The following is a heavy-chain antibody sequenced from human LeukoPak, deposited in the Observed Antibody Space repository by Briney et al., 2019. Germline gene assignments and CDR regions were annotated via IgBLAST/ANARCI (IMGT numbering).Heavy chain of an antibody. CDR2: ISSTGRRI. CDR1: GFTFRDYD. D-gene: IGHD5-24*01. CDR3: ARDYRDWAFDI. V-gene: IGHV3-11*01. J-gene: IGHJ3*02. Sequence: GGSLRLSCAASGFTFRDYDMNWIRQAPGKGLEWVSHISSTGRRIYYADSVRGRFTISRDNAKNSLFLQINGLRAEDTAVFYCARDYRDWAFDIWGQGTVVTVSS.